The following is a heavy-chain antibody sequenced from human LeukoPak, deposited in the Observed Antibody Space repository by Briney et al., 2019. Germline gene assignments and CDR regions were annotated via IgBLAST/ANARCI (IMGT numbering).Heavy chain of an antibody. D-gene: IGHD3-16*01. Sequence: GGSLRLSCAASGIIFSDYYMSWIRQAPGKGLEWISYVSGYDGTTYYADAVKGRFTISRDISKNTLYLQMNNLRDGDTAVYYCAKDSSTYGYVWNFDSWGQGTLVTVSS. CDR1: GIIFSDYY. CDR2: VSGYDGTT. J-gene: IGHJ4*02. V-gene: IGHV3-23*01. CDR3: AKDSSTYGYVWNFDS.